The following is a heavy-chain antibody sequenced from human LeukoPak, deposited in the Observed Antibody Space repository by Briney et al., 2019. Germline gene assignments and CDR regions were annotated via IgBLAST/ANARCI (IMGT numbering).Heavy chain of an antibody. Sequence: SETLSLTCTVSGGSVSSGSYYWSWIRQPPGKGLEWIGYIYYSGSTNYNPSLKSRVTISVDTSKNQFSLKLSSVTAADTAVYYCARAGDYYGSRSYSAPFGYWGQGTLVTVSS. CDR3: ARAGDYYGSRSYSAPFGY. J-gene: IGHJ4*02. CDR1: GGSVSSGSYY. V-gene: IGHV4-61*01. CDR2: IYYSGST. D-gene: IGHD3-10*01.